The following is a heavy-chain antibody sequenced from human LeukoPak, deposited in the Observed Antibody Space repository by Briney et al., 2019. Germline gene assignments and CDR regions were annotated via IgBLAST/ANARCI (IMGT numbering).Heavy chain of an antibody. CDR2: IYYSGST. D-gene: IGHD4/OR15-4a*01. CDR1: GGSISSSSYY. Sequence: SETLSLTCTVSGGSISSSSYYWGWIRQPPGKGLEWIGSIYYSGSTYYNPSLKSRVTISVDTSKNQFSLKLSSVTAADTAVYYCARLANSGPVDYWGEGTLVTVPS. CDR3: ARLANSGPVDY. V-gene: IGHV4-39*01. J-gene: IGHJ4*02.